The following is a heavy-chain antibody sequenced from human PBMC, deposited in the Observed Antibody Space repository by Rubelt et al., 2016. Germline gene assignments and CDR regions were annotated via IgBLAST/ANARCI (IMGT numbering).Heavy chain of an antibody. D-gene: IGHD1-26*01. CDR3: ARGRMGFHYYYYGMDV. CDR1: GGSFSGYY. J-gene: IGHJ6*02. V-gene: IGHV4-34*01. CDR2: INHSGST. Sequence: QVQLQQWGAGLLKPSETLSLTCAVYGGSFSGYYWSWIRQPPGKGLEWIGEINHSGSTNYNPSLNSRVTISVDPSKNQFSLKLSSVTAAATAGYYCARGRMGFHYYYYGMDVWGQGTTVTVSS.